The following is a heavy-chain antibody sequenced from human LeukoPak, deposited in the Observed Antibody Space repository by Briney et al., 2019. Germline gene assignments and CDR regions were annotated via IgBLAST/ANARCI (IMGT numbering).Heavy chain of an antibody. V-gene: IGHV3-48*03. Sequence: GGSLRLSCAASGFTFSSYEMNWARQAPGKGLEWVSYISSSGSTIYYADSVKGRFTISRDNAKNSLYLQMNSLRAEDTAVYYCARGAVVPAATWVYYWGQGTLVTVSS. CDR1: GFTFSSYE. CDR2: ISSSGSTI. D-gene: IGHD2-2*01. CDR3: ARGAVVPAATWVYY. J-gene: IGHJ4*02.